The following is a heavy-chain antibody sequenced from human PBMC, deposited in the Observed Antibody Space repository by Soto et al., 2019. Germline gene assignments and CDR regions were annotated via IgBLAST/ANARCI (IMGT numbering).Heavy chain of an antibody. D-gene: IGHD2-2*02. Sequence: GSLRLSCAASGFTFSSYAMSWVRQAPGKGLEWVSAISGSGGSTYYADSVKGRFTISRDNSKNTLYLQMNSLRAEDTAVYYCAKDIVVVPAAISYYGMDVWGQGTTVTVSS. J-gene: IGHJ6*02. CDR1: GFTFSSYA. CDR3: AKDIVVVPAAISYYGMDV. CDR2: ISGSGGST. V-gene: IGHV3-23*01.